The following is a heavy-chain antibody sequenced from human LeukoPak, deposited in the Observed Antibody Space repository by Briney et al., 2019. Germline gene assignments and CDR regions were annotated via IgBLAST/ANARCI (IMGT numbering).Heavy chain of an antibody. J-gene: IGHJ5*02. V-gene: IGHV3-21*01. CDR1: GFTFSSYE. Sequence: GGSLRLSCAASGFTFSSYEMNWVRQAPGKGLEWVSSISSSSSYIYYADSVKGRFTISRDNAKNSLYLQMNSLRAEDTAVYYCASRGKLLWFGEGWFDPWGQGTLVTVSS. CDR2: ISSSSSYI. D-gene: IGHD3-10*01. CDR3: ASRGKLLWFGEGWFDP.